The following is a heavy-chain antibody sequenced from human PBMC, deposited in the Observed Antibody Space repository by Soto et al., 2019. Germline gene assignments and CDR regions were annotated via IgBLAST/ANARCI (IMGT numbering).Heavy chain of an antibody. D-gene: IGHD6-13*01. Sequence: PGGSLSLSCAASGFLFGHAWFHWVRQPPGKGLELVGRVKNNGGATDYAPSVKGRFTISRDDSKDMVYLQMSSLRTEDTAIYYCTADLGPAYNSNNWFDPWGQGTLVTVSS. CDR3: TADLGPAYNSNNWFDP. CDR2: VKNNGGAT. CDR1: GFLFGHAW. V-gene: IGHV3-15*07. J-gene: IGHJ5*02.